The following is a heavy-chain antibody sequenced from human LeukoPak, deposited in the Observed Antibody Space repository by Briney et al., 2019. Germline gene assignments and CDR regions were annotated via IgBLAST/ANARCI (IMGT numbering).Heavy chain of an antibody. J-gene: IGHJ5*02. V-gene: IGHV3-21*01. CDR3: AREGPYSSPDL. D-gene: IGHD6-13*01. Sequence: GGSLRLSCAASGFTFSSYSMNWVRQAPGKGLEWVSSISSSSYIYYADSVKGRFTISRDNAKNSLYLQMNSLRAEDTAVYYCAREGPYSSPDLWGQGTLVTVSS. CDR2: ISSSSYI. CDR1: GFTFSSYS.